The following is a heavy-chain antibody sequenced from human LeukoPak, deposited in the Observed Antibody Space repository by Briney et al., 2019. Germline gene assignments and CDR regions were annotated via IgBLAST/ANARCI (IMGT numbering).Heavy chain of an antibody. CDR3: AGGQMFPSGGFDN. CDR1: GFSVSDKY. V-gene: IGHV3-53*01. J-gene: IGHJ4*02. D-gene: IGHD6-19*01. Sequence: GGALRLSCAVSGFSVSDKYMSWVRQAPGKGLEWVSVLYTGGNKYYAYFVKGRFPISKDNSNNMVFLQITSLPVEDTALYYCAGGQMFPSGGFDNWGQGPLVTVSS. CDR2: LYTGGNK.